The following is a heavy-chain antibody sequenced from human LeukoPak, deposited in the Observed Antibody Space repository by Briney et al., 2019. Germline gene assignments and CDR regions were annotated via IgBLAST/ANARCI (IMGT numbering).Heavy chain of an antibody. D-gene: IGHD1-26*01. V-gene: IGHV3-23*01. J-gene: IGHJ4*02. Sequence: PGGSLRLSCAASGFTFSTYAMSWVRQAPGKGLEWVSAISGGGDSTSYADSVKGRFTISRGNSKNTLYLQMNSLRAEGPAIYYCAKESGSYYGNFDYWGQGTLVTVSS. CDR2: ISGGGDST. CDR3: AKESGSYYGNFDY. CDR1: GFTFSTYA.